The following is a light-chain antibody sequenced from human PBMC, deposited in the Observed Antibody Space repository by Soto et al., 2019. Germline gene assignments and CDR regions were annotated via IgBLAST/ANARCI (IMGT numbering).Light chain of an antibody. Sequence: EIVLTQSPGTLSLSPGERATLSCRASQSVSSSYLAWYQQKPGQAPRLLIYGASSRATGIPDRFSGSGSGTDCTLTISILEPEDFAVYYCQQDGSSPPWTCGQGTKVEIK. V-gene: IGKV3-20*01. CDR1: QSVSSSY. CDR2: GAS. J-gene: IGKJ1*01. CDR3: QQDGSSPPWT.